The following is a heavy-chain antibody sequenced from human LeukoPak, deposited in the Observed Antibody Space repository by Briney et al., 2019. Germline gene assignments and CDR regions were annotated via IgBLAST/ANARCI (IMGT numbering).Heavy chain of an antibody. CDR3: ASPYCSSTSCSLDDY. CDR2: ISSSGSTI. Sequence: LAGGSLRLSCAASGFTFSSYEMNWVRQAPGKGLEWVSYISSSGSTIYYADSVKGRFTISRDNVKNSLYLQMNSLRAEDTAVYYCASPYCSSTSCSLDDYWGQGTLVTVSS. J-gene: IGHJ4*02. V-gene: IGHV3-48*03. D-gene: IGHD2-2*01. CDR1: GFTFSSYE.